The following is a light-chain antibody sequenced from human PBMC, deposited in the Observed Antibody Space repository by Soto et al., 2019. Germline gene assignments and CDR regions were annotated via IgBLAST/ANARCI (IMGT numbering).Light chain of an antibody. CDR1: QSIGIW. Sequence: IQMTQSPSTLSASVGDRVAITCRASQSIGIWLAWYQQKPGKAPRSLIYKASSLESGVPSRFSGSGYGTELTLTISRLQPDDFATHYCQQYNDYSWTFGQGTQVEIK. V-gene: IGKV1-5*03. CDR2: KAS. CDR3: QQYNDYSWT. J-gene: IGKJ1*01.